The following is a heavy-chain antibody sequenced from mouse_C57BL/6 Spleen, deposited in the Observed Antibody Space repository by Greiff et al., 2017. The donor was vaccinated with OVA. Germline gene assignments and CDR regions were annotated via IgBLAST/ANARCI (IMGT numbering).Heavy chain of an antibody. CDR2: INYDGSST. D-gene: IGHD1-1*01. Sequence: EVMLVESEGGLVQPGSSLKLSCTASGYTFTDYYMAWVRQVPEKGLEWVATINYDGSSTYYLDSLKSRFIISRANAKNILYLQMSSLKSEDTATYDWSRAITTVVARYYFDYWGKGTTLTVSS. J-gene: IGHJ2*01. CDR3: SRAITTVVARYYFDY. CDR1: GYTFTDYY. V-gene: IGHV5-16*01.